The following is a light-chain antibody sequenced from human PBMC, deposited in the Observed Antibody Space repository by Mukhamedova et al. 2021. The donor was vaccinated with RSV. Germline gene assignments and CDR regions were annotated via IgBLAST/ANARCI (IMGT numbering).Light chain of an antibody. CDR1: GSSIATYNF. CDR3: CSCAFTHSFVYV. Sequence: GTGSSIATYNFVSWYQHRPGTVPKLLIFDVTKRPSGVPDRFSGSKSGNTASLTISGLQAGDEADYYCCSCAFTHSFVYVFGSGT. CDR2: DVT. V-gene: IGLV2-11*01. J-gene: IGLJ1*01.